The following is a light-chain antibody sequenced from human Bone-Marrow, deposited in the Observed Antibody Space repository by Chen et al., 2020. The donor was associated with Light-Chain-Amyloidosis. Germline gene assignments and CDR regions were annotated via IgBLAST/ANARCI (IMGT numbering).Light chain of an antibody. CDR2: EDE. V-gene: IGLV6-57*01. CDR1: SGSIATNY. CDR3: QSYQGSSQGV. J-gene: IGLJ3*02. Sequence: NFMLPQPHSVSESPGKTVIISCTRSSGSIATNYVQWYQQRPGSSPTTVMYEDEQRPTGVPERFSGSIDRSSNSASLTISGLKTEDEADYYCQSYQGSSQGVFGGGTKLTVL.